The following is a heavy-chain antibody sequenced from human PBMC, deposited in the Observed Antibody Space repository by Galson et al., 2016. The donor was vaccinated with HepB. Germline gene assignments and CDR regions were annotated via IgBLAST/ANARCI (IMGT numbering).Heavy chain of an antibody. V-gene: IGHV1-46*01. CDR2: INPSGGT. CDR3: AREPHGRTGDYYYYYGMDV. D-gene: IGHD3-10*01. J-gene: IGHJ6*02. Sequence: SVKVSCKASGYPFTRYYLHWVRQAPGQAPEWVGVINPSGGTNYAQRFQGRVAMTRDTSTSTVYLDLSSLRFEDTALYYCAREPHGRTGDYYYYYGMDVWGQGTTVTVSS. CDR1: GYPFTRYY.